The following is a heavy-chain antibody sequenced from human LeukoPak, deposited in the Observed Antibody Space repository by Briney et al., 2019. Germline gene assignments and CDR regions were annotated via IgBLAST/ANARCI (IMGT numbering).Heavy chain of an antibody. Sequence: SETLSLTCTVSGGSISSSRYYWGWIRHPSGKGLEWTGSIYYSGRTYYNPSLKSRVTISVDTSKNQLSLKLSSVTAADTAVYYCARHSSGSPTSPLDYWGQGTLVTFSS. CDR2: IYYSGRT. CDR1: GGSISSSRYY. CDR3: ARHSSGSPTSPLDY. J-gene: IGHJ4*02. D-gene: IGHD1-26*01. V-gene: IGHV4-39*01.